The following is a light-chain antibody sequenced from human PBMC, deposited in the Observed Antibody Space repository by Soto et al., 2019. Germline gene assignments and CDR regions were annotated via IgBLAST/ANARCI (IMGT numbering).Light chain of an antibody. CDR1: SSNIGAGYD. CDR3: QSYDSSLSAL. J-gene: IGLJ2*01. Sequence: QSMLTQLPSVSGAPGQRITISCTGSSSNIGAGYDVHWYQQLPGTAPKLLIYGNNNRPSGVPDRFSGSKSGTSASLAITGLQAEDEADYYCQSYDSSLSALFGGGTKLTVL. V-gene: IGLV1-40*01. CDR2: GNN.